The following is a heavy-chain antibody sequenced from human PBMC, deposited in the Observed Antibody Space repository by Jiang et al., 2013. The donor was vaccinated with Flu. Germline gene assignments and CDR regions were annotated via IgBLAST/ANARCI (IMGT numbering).Heavy chain of an antibody. V-gene: IGHV3-23*01. J-gene: IGHJ4*02. D-gene: IGHD3-3*01. CDR2: ISGSGGST. CDR1: GLTFSSYA. Sequence: VQLLESGGGLVQPGGSLRLSCAASGLTFSSYAMSWVRQAPGKGLEWVSAISGSGGSTYYADSVKGRFTISRDNSKNTLYLQMNSLRAEDTAVYYCCSWANGDWSYDFWSVGPTTADDYWGQGTLVTVSS. CDR3: CSWANGDWSYDFWSVGPTTADDY.